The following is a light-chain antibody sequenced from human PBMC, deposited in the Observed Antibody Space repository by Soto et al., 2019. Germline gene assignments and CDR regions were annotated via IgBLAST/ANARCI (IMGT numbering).Light chain of an antibody. CDR1: QSVSSSY. CDR2: GAS. J-gene: IGKJ1*01. Sequence: EIVLNKSPGALCLYPGERATLSSRASQSVSSSYLAWYQQKPGQAPRLLIYGASSRATGIPDRFSGSGSGTDFTLTISRLEPEYCAVYYSPLDNNWPRTFGQGTKVDIK. CDR3: PLDNNWPRT. V-gene: IGKV3-20*01.